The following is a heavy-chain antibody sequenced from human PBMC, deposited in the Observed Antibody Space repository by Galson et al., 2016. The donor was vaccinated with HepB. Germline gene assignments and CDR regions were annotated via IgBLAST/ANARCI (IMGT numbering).Heavy chain of an antibody. J-gene: IGHJ4*02. Sequence: TLSLTCTVSGGSISSGGYYWSWIRQHPGKGLEWIGYIYHSGSTYHNPSLKSRVTISVDTSKNQFSLKLSSVTAADTAVYFCARDRSSGPGSFGYWGQGTLVTVSS. CDR2: IYHSGST. CDR1: GGSISSGGYY. V-gene: IGHV4-31*03. CDR3: ARDRSSGPGSFGY. D-gene: IGHD3-10*01.